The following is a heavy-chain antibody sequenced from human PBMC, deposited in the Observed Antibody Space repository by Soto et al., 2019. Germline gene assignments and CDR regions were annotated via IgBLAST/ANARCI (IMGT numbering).Heavy chain of an antibody. CDR3: ARAKSYSNLFDY. J-gene: IGHJ4*02. CDR2: INPNSGGT. D-gene: IGHD4-4*01. Sequence: ASVKVSCKASGYTFTGYYMHWVRQAPGQGLEWMGWINPNSGGTNYAQKFQGRVTMTRDTSISTAYMELSRLRSDDTAVYYCARAKSYSNLFDYWGQGTLVTVSS. CDR1: GYTFTGYY. V-gene: IGHV1-2*02.